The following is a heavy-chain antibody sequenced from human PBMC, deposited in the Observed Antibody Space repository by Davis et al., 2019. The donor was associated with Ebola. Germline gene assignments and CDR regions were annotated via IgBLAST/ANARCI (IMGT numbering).Heavy chain of an antibody. CDR3: ARAVTMVLPSGWFDP. V-gene: IGHV1-18*01. CDR2: ISPYNGNT. D-gene: IGHD3-10*01. J-gene: IGHJ5*02. Sequence: ASVPVSCQASGYTFTSYGISWVRQASGQGLEWMGWISPYNGNTNYAQNPQGRVTRTTDTSTSTAYMEVRSLRYDDTAVYYCARAVTMVLPSGWFDPWGQGTLVTVSS. CDR1: GYTFTSYG.